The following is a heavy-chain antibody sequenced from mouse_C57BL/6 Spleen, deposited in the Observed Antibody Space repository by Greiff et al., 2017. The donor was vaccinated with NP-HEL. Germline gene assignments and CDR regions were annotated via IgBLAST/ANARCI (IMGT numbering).Heavy chain of an antibody. CDR1: GYAFSSYW. D-gene: IGHD2-12*01. CDR3: ARLVLRRGAMDY. Sequence: VQLQQSGAELVKPGASVKISCKASGYAFSSYWMNWVKQRPGKGLEWIGQIYPGDGDTNYNGKFKGKATLTADKSSSTAYMQLSRLTSEDSAVYFCARLVLRRGAMDYWGQGTSVTVSS. V-gene: IGHV1-80*01. CDR2: IYPGDGDT. J-gene: IGHJ4*01.